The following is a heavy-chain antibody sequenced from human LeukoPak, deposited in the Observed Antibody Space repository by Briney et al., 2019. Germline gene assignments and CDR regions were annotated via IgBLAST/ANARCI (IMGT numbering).Heavy chain of an antibody. D-gene: IGHD6-19*01. CDR2: IYASGST. J-gene: IGHJ5*02. Sequence: SQTLSLTCTVSGGSIRSGSYYWSWIRQPAGKGLEWIGRIYASGSTNYNPSLNSRVTTSRDTSKNQFSLKLSSVTAADTAVYYCARGGGWYLGGENWFDPWGQGTLVTVSS. CDR1: GGSIRSGSYY. V-gene: IGHV4-61*02. CDR3: ARGGGWYLGGENWFDP.